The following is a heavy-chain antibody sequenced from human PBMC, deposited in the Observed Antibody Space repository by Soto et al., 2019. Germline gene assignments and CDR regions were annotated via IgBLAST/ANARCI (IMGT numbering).Heavy chain of an antibody. D-gene: IGHD4-17*01. CDR3: AREPQLTSVTVFDY. CDR1: GFTLSDHY. J-gene: IGHJ4*02. CDR2: TRNKANGYTT. V-gene: IGHV3-72*01. Sequence: EVQLVESGGGLVQPGGSLRLSCAASGFTLSDHYMDWVRQAPGKGLEWVGRTRNKANGYTTEYAASVKGRFTISRDDSKNSPYLQMNSLITEDTAVYYCAREPQLTSVTVFDYWGQGTPVTVSS.